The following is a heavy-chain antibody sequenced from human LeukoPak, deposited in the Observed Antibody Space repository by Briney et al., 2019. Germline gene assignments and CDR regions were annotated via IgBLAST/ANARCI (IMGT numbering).Heavy chain of an antibody. Sequence: SQTLSLTCAISGDSVSSNSVTWNWIRQSPSRGLEWLGRTYYRSTWYNDYAVSARGRITVNPDTSKNQFSLHLNSVTPEDTAVYYCARRLTQYDCFDPWGQGILVTVSS. V-gene: IGHV6-1*01. CDR2: TYYRSTWYN. D-gene: IGHD2-2*01. CDR3: ARRLTQYDCFDP. CDR1: GDSVSSNSVT. J-gene: IGHJ5*02.